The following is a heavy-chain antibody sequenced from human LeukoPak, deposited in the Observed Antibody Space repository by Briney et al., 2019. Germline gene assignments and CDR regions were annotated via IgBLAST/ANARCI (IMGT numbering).Heavy chain of an antibody. J-gene: IGHJ5*02. CDR2: INHIGST. D-gene: IGHD3-10*01. V-gene: IGHV4-34*01. CDR3: ARRGPPRTMLRGVKSGWFDP. CDR1: GGSSSAYY. Sequence: SETLSLTCVLYGGSSSAYYWSWIRQPPGKGLEWIGEINHIGSTNYNPSLKSRVTISVDTSKTQLSLKLSSVTAAAPAVYYCARRGPPRTMLRGVKSGWFDPWGQGTLVTVSS.